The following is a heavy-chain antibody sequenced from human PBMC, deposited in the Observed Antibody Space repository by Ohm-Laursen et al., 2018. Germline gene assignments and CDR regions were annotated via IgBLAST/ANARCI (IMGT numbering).Heavy chain of an antibody. CDR2: IWYDGSNK. D-gene: IGHD2-15*01. V-gene: IGHV3-33*08. Sequence: SLRLSCAASGFTFSYYGMHWVRQAPGKGLEWVAVIWYDGSNKYCAGSVKGRFTISRDNSKNTLYLQMNSLRAEDTAVYYCARDPRGVLHSYFDYWGQGTQVTVSS. CDR1: GFTFSYYG. CDR3: ARDPRGVLHSYFDY. J-gene: IGHJ4*02.